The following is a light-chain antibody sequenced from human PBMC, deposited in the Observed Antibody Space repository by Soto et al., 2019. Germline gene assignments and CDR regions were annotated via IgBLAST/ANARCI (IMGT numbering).Light chain of an antibody. CDR3: EQGSNWPPWT. CDR2: DAS. J-gene: IGKJ1*01. Sequence: EIVLTQSPATLPLSPGEGATLSCRASQSVSSYLAWYQQKPGQAPRLLIYDASNRATGIPAKFSGSGSGTDFTLTISSLEPEDFAVYYCEQGSNWPPWTFGHATKVEIK. V-gene: IGKV3-11*01. CDR1: QSVSSY.